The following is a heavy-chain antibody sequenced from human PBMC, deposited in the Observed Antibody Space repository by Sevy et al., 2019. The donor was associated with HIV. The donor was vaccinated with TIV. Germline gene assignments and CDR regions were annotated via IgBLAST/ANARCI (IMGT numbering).Heavy chain of an antibody. CDR2: INRDGTQK. Sequence: GGSLRLSCAASGFTFTTYWMIWIRQAPGKGLEWVANINRDGTQKYYADSLKDRFTISRDNAENSLYLQMDSLRAEDTDLYYCARESSGRSVVDLWGQGTLVTVSS. J-gene: IGHJ5*02. V-gene: IGHV3-7*01. CDR1: GFTFTTYW. CDR3: ARESSGRSVVDL. D-gene: IGHD1-26*01.